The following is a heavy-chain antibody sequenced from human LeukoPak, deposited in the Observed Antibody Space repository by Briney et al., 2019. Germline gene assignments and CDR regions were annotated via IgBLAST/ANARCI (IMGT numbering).Heavy chain of an antibody. Sequence: PGGSLRLSCAASGFTFSSYWMSWVRQAPGKGLEWVANIKQDGSEKYYVDSVKGRFTISRDNAKNTPYLQMDSLGPEDTAVYYCARDPYSGNYGNDYYYYMDVWGKGTTVTISS. CDR2: IKQDGSEK. J-gene: IGHJ6*03. D-gene: IGHD1-26*01. V-gene: IGHV3-7*01. CDR3: ARDPYSGNYGNDYYYYMDV. CDR1: GFTFSSYW.